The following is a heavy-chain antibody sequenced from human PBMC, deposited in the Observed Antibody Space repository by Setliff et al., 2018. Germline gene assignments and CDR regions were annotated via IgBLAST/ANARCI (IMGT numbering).Heavy chain of an antibody. D-gene: IGHD3-10*01. CDR2: IYYSGST. V-gene: IGHV4-39*07. J-gene: IGHJ6*03. CDR3: ARAEYYYGSGSFHPYYMDV. Sequence: SETLSLTCTVSGGSISSSSYYWGWIRQPPGKGLKWIGSIYYSGSTYYNPSLKSRVTISVDTSKNQFSLKLSSVTAADTAVYYCARAEYYYGSGSFHPYYMDVWGQGTTVTVSS. CDR1: GGSISSSSYY.